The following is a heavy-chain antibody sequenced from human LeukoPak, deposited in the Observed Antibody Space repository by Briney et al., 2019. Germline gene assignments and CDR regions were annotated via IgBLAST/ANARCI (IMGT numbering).Heavy chain of an antibody. CDR3: AKGSTYYYDSGFDP. Sequence: GGSLRLSCAASGFTFSSYAMSWVRQAPGKGLEWVSAISGSGGSTYYADSVKGRFTISRDNSKNTLYLRMNSLRAEDTAVYYCAKGSTYYYDSGFDPWGQGTLVTVSS. J-gene: IGHJ5*02. CDR2: ISGSGGST. D-gene: IGHD3-22*01. CDR1: GFTFSSYA. V-gene: IGHV3-23*01.